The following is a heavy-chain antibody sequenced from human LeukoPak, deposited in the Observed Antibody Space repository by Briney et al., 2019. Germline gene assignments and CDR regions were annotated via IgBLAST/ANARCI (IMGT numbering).Heavy chain of an antibody. V-gene: IGHV5-51*01. D-gene: IGHD3-10*01. CDR2: IYPGDSDA. CDR1: GYSFTSYW. CDR3: ARRLCGSENAFDI. Sequence: GESPKISCKGSGYSFTSYWIGWVRQMPGKGLEWMGIIYPGDSDARYSPSFQGQVTISADKSISTAYLQWSGLKASDTAMYYCARRLCGSENAFDIWGQGTLVTVSS. J-gene: IGHJ3*02.